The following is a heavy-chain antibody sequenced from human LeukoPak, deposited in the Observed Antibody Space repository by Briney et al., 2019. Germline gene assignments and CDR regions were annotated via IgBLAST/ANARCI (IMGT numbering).Heavy chain of an antibody. CDR1: GGSISSYC. D-gene: IGHD6-13*01. CDR2: IYYSGST. V-gene: IGHV4-59*08. Sequence: SETLSLTCTVSGGSISSYCWSWIRQPPGKGLEWIGYIYYSGSTNYNPSLKSRVTISVDTSKNQFSLKLSSVTAADTAVYYCARRSSSWYWDWFDPWGQGTLVTVSS. CDR3: ARRSSSWYWDWFDP. J-gene: IGHJ5*02.